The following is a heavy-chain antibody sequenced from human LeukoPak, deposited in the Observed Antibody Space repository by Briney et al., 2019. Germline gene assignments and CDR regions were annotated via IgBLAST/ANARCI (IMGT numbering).Heavy chain of an antibody. Sequence: GGSLRLSCAASGFTFSSYAMSWVRQAPGKGLEWVSAISGSGGRTYYADSVKGRFTIYRDNSKNTLYLQMNSLRAEDTAVYYCAKGSAGYSSSWYDYYYYYYMDVWGKGTTVTVSS. J-gene: IGHJ6*03. CDR1: GFTFSSYA. D-gene: IGHD6-13*01. CDR2: ISGSGGRT. V-gene: IGHV3-23*01. CDR3: AKGSAGYSSSWYDYYYYYYMDV.